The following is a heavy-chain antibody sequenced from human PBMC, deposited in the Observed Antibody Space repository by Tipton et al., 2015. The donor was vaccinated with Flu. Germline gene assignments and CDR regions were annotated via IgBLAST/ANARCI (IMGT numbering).Heavy chain of an antibody. CDR2: AHRSGNA. CDR1: GDSIGSNYY. CDR3: ARRDYSNYVSEPHNWFDP. J-gene: IGHJ5*01. V-gene: IGHV4-38-2*01. Sequence: TLSLTCSVSGDSIGSNYYWGWIRQPSGGGLEWIGNAHRSGNAYYNPSLKSRVAISVDTSKNQFSLKLTYVTAADTAVYYRARRDYSNYVSEPHNWFDPWGQGILVTVSS. D-gene: IGHD4-11*01.